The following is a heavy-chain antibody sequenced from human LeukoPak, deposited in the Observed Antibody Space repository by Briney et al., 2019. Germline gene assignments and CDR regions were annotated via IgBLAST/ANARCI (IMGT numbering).Heavy chain of an antibody. CDR3: ATTHVVVTANFHY. Sequence: GRSLRLSCAASGFTFSSYAMDWVRQAPGKGLEWVAVISYDGSNKYYADSVKGRFTISRDNSKNTLYLQMNSLRAEDTAVYYCATTHVVVTANFHYWGQGTLVTVSS. D-gene: IGHD2-21*02. V-gene: IGHV3-30-3*01. CDR2: ISYDGSNK. J-gene: IGHJ4*02. CDR1: GFTFSSYA.